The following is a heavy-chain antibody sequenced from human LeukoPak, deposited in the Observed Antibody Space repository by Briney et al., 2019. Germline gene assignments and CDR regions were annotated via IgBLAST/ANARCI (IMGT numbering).Heavy chain of an antibody. Sequence: PSETLSLTCTVSGYSISSGYYWGWIRQPPGKGLEWIGSIYHSGSTYYNPSLKSRVTISVDTSKNQFSLKLSSVTAADTAVYYCARDSNWNPNSFDYWGQGTLVTVSS. CDR1: GYSISSGYY. D-gene: IGHD1-20*01. V-gene: IGHV4-38-2*02. J-gene: IGHJ4*02. CDR3: ARDSNWNPNSFDY. CDR2: IYHSGST.